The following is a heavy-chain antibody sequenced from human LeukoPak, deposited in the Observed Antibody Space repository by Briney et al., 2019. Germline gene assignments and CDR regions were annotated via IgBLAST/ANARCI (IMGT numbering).Heavy chain of an antibody. CDR1: GGTFSSYA. J-gene: IGHJ6*02. D-gene: IGHD6-19*01. CDR2: IIPILGIA. CDR3: ARAAIAVGGYYGMDV. Sequence: ASVKVSCKASGGTFSSYAISWVRQAPGQGLEWMGRIIPILGIANYAQKFQGRVTITADKSTSTAYMELSSLRSEDTAVYYCARAAIAVGGYYGMDVWGQGTTVTVSS. V-gene: IGHV1-69*04.